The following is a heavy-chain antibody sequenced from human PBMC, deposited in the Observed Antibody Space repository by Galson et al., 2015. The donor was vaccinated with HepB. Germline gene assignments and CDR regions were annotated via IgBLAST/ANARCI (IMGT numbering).Heavy chain of an antibody. CDR2: ISDDATYR. J-gene: IGHJ4*02. V-gene: IGHV3-11*06. CDR1: GFTFSDYF. D-gene: IGHD2/OR15-2a*01. CDR3: VRVGPAGNTFYLDS. Sequence: SLRLSCAASGFTFSDYFMSWIRQTPGKGLEWFSFISDDATYRDYTHSVRGRFTISRDNAKNVLYLEMSRLRVEDTAVYYCVRVGPAGNTFYLDSWGQGALVTVSS.